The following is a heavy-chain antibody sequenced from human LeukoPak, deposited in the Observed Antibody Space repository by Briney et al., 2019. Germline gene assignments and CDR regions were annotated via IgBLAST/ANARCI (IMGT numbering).Heavy chain of an antibody. V-gene: IGHV4-34*01. D-gene: IGHD2-8*02. CDR3: ARQKKIVLVVYAIGYYFDY. Sequence: PSETLSLTCAVYGGSFSGYYWSWIRQPPGKGLGWIGEINHSGSTNYNPSLKSRVTISVDTSKNQFSLKLSSVTAADTAVYYCARQKKIVLVVYAIGYYFDYWGQGTLVTVSS. CDR1: GGSFSGYY. J-gene: IGHJ4*02. CDR2: INHSGST.